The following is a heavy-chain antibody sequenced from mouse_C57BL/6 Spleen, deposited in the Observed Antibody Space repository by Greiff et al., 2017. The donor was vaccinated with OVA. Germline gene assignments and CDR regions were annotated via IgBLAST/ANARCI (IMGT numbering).Heavy chain of an antibody. D-gene: IGHD1-1*01. V-gene: IGHV1-61*01. CDR2: IYPSDSET. CDR3: ASYYYGWFAY. J-gene: IGHJ3*01. Sequence: QAQLQQPGAELVRPGSSVKLSCKASGYTFTSYWMDWVKQRPGQGLEWIGNIYPSDSETHYNQKFKDKATLTVDKSSSTAYMQLSSLTSEDSAVYYCASYYYGWFAYWGQGTLVTVSA. CDR1: GYTFTSYW.